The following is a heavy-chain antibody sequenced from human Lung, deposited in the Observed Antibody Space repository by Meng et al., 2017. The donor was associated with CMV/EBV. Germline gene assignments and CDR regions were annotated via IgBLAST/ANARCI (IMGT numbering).Heavy chain of an antibody. V-gene: IGHV3-49*04. CDR1: GFTFGDYA. J-gene: IGHJ6*01. CDR2: IRSKAYGGTT. D-gene: IGHD2-2*01. CDR3: TRKLLSYYYYGMDV. Sequence: GEXXKISCTASGFTFGDYAMSWVRQAPGKGLEWVGFIRSKAYGGTTEYAASVKGRFTISRDDSKSIAYLQMNSLKTEDTAVYYCTRKLLSYYYYGMDVWGQGNXV.